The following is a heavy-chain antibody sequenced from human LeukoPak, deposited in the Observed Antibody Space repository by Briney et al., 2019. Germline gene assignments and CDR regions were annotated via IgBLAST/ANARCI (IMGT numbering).Heavy chain of an antibody. CDR2: INAGNGNT. CDR1: GYTFTSYA. J-gene: IGHJ6*02. D-gene: IGHD2-2*01. Sequence: GASVKVSCKASGYTFTSYALHWVRQAPGQRLEWMGWINAGNGNTKYSQKFQGRVTITRDTSASTAYMELSSLRSEDTAVYYCARSSNPVVVPAAMASLRFGDYHYYGMDVWGQGTTVTVAS. V-gene: IGHV1-3*01. CDR3: ARSSNPVVVPAAMASLRFGDYHYYGMDV.